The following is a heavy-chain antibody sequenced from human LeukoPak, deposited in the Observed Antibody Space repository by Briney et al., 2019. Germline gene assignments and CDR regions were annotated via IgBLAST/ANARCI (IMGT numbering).Heavy chain of an antibody. J-gene: IGHJ6*02. D-gene: IGHD6-19*01. Sequence: GGSLRLSCAASGFTFDDYAMHWVRQAPGKGLEWVSGISWNSGSIGYADSVKGRFTISRDNAKNSLYLQMNSLRAEDTAVYYCARTGSGWYFPYYYYGMDVWGQGTTVTVSS. V-gene: IGHV3-9*01. CDR2: ISWNSGSI. CDR3: ARTGSGWYFPYYYYGMDV. CDR1: GFTFDDYA.